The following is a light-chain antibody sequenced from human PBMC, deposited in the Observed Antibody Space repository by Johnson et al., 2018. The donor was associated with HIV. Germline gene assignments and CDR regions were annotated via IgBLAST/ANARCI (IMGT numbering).Light chain of an antibody. V-gene: IGLV1-51*02. J-gene: IGLJ1*01. CDR1: NSNIGNNY. Sequence: QSVLTQPPSVSAAPGQKVTISCSGSNSNIGNNYVSWYQHLPGTAPKLLIYENNKRPSGIPDRFSGSKFGTSATLGITGLQTGDEADYYCGTWNSSLSVQIYVFGTGTTVT. CDR2: ENN. CDR3: GTWNSSLSVQIYV.